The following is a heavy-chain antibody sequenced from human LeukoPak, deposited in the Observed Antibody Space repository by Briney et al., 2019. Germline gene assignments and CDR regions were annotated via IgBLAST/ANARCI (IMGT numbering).Heavy chain of an antibody. CDR1: GYTFTSYY. V-gene: IGHV1-2*02. D-gene: IGHD5-18*01. CDR3: ARDSSYRYGLGGVVDY. J-gene: IGHJ4*02. Sequence: ASVKVSCKASGYTFTSYYMHWGRQAPGQGLEGRGWINPNSGGTNYAQKVQGRVTMTRDTSISTDYMELSRLRSDDTAVYYCARDSSYRYGLGGVVDYWGKGTLVTVSS. CDR2: INPNSGGT.